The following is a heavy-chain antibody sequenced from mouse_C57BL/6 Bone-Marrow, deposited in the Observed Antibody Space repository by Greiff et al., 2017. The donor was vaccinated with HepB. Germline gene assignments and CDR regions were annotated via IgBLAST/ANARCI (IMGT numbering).Heavy chain of an antibody. Sequence: VQVVESGPGLVAPSQSLSITCTVSGFSLTSYAISWVRQPPGKGLEWLGVIWTGGGTNYNSALKSRLSISKDNSKSQVFLKMNSLQTDDTARYYCARSITTAKFFYYFDYWGQGTTLTVSS. J-gene: IGHJ2*01. CDR3: ARSITTAKFFYYFDY. CDR2: IWTGGGT. V-gene: IGHV2-9-1*01. D-gene: IGHD1-2*01. CDR1: GFSLTSYA.